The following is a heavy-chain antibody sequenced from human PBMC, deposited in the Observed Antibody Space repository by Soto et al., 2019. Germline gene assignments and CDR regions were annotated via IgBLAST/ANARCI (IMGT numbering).Heavy chain of an antibody. Sequence: QVQLQESGPGLVKPSQTLSLTCTVSGGSISSGYYYWSWIRQPPGNGLERFGYIYYRGSTYYNPSLMSRVTISVDTSTNQFSRRLSSVAAAVTAGYYCARDRAYSCYDYWRGMDVWGQGTTVTVSS. CDR2: IYYRGST. J-gene: IGHJ6*02. CDR3: ARDRAYSCYDYWRGMDV. V-gene: IGHV4-30-4*01. CDR1: GGSISSGYYY. D-gene: IGHD5-12*01.